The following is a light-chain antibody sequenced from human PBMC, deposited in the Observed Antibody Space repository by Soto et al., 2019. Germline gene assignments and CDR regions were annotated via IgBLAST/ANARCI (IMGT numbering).Light chain of an antibody. V-gene: IGKV3-20*01. CDR1: QSISSSD. J-gene: IGKJ4*01. Sequence: EIVLTQSPGTLSLSPGEGATLSCRASQSISSSDLAWYQQKPGQAPRLLIYGASSRATGIPDRFSGGGSGTDFTLTISRLEPEDSAVYYCQQHGSSPFGGGTKVEIK. CDR2: GAS. CDR3: QQHGSSP.